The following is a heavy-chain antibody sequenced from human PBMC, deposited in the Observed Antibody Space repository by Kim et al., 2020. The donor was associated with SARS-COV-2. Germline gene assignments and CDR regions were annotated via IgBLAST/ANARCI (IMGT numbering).Heavy chain of an antibody. CDR3: TRDYYGSGSYYSPRYYYYGMDV. CDR1: GFTFGDYA. Sequence: GGSLRLSCTASGFTFGDYAMSWFRQAPGKGLEWVGFIRSKAYGGTTEYAASVKGRFTISRDDSKSIAYLQMNSLKTEDTAVYYCTRDYYGSGSYYSPRYYYYGMDVWGQGTTVTVSS. J-gene: IGHJ6*02. D-gene: IGHD3-10*01. CDR2: IRSKAYGGTT. V-gene: IGHV3-49*03.